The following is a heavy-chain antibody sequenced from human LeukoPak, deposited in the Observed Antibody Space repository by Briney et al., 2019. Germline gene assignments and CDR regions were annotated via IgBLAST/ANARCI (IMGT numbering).Heavy chain of an antibody. D-gene: IGHD3-10*01. V-gene: IGHV3-7*01. Sequence: GGSLRLSCEVSGFTFSGSWMTWVRQAPGKGLEWVATIKEDGSEKYYADSLKGRFSISRDNAKNSVYLQMNSLRADDTAVYLCATHRISSWGKGTTVTVSS. J-gene: IGHJ6*04. CDR3: ATHRISS. CDR2: IKEDGSEK. CDR1: GFTFSGSW.